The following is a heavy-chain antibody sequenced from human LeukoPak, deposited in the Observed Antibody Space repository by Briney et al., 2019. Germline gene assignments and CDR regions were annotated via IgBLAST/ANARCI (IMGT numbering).Heavy chain of an antibody. J-gene: IGHJ4*02. Sequence: GGSLRLSCAASGFTFSSYSMNWVRQAPGKGLEWVSSISSSSSYIYYADSVKGRFTISRDNAKNSLYLQMNSLRGEDTAVYYCAKVSSGWSLDYWGQGTLVTVSS. V-gene: IGHV3-21*04. CDR3: AKVSSGWSLDY. D-gene: IGHD6-19*01. CDR2: ISSSSSYI. CDR1: GFTFSSYS.